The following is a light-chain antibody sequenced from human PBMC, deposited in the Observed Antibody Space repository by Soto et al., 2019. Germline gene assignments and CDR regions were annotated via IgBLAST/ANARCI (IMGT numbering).Light chain of an antibody. J-gene: IGLJ1*01. CDR2: DVT. CDR3: QSYDSSLSGYV. CDR1: SSDVGSYYF. V-gene: IGLV2-11*01. Sequence: QSALTQPRSVSGSPGQSVTISCTGTSSDVGSYYFVSWYQQHPGKAPKIIIYDVTKRPSGVPDRFSGSKSGNTASLTISGLQAEDEADYYCQSYDSSLSGYVFGTGTKLTVL.